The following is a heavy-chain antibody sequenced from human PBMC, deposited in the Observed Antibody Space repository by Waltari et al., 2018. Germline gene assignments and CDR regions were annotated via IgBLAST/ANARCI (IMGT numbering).Heavy chain of an antibody. CDR3: ARGARRTTVTTGWWYFDV. Sequence: EVQLVESGGGVAQPGGSLILSCAASGFMFGLHWFHCVAQVPGKGLVWVARSNSDGSSISYADSVKGRFTIYKDNAKNTVYLQMNSLRDDDTAIYYCARGARRTTVTTGWWYFDVWGRGTLVTVSS. CDR2: SNSDGSSI. J-gene: IGHJ2*01. V-gene: IGHV3-74*01. CDR1: GFMFGLHW. D-gene: IGHD4-17*01.